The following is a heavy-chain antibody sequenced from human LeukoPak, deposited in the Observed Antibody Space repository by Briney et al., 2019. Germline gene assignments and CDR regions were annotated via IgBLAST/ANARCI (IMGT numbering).Heavy chain of an antibody. V-gene: IGHV3-30*02. CDR1: GFTFSQYG. D-gene: IGHD2-2*01. CDR3: AKWPDCSSTSCSN. Sequence: PGGSLRLSCAPSGFTFSQYGMYWVRQAPGKGLEWVAYIQFDGNKEYYRDSVKGRFTISRDNSKNTLYLQMNSLRAEDTAVYYCAKWPDCSSTSCSNWGQGTLVTVSS. J-gene: IGHJ4*02. CDR2: IQFDGNKE.